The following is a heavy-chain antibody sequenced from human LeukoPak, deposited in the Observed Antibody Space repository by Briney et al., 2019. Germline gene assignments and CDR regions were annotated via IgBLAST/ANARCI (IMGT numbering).Heavy chain of an antibody. CDR3: ARGGLRFLEWLKDAFDI. J-gene: IGHJ3*02. V-gene: IGHV1-18*01. CDR1: GYTFTSYG. Sequence: ASVKVSCKASGYTFTSYGISWVRQAPGQGLEWMGWISAYNGNTNYAQKLQGRVTMTTDTSTSTAYMELRSLRSDDTAVYYCARGGLRFLEWLKDAFDIWGQGTMVTVSS. D-gene: IGHD3-3*01. CDR2: ISAYNGNT.